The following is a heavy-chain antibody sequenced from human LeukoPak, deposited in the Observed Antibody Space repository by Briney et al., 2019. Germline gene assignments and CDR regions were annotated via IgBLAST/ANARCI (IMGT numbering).Heavy chain of an antibody. J-gene: IGHJ5*02. CDR1: GGSISSYY. CDR3: ARGHDSSGYYYVGDWFDP. CDR2: IYYSGST. D-gene: IGHD3-22*01. V-gene: IGHV4-59*01. Sequence: SETPSLTCTVSGGSISSYYWSWIRQPPGKGLEWIGYIYYSGSTNYNPSLKSRVTISVDTSKNQFSLKLSSVTAADTAVYYCARGHDSSGYYYVGDWFDPWGQGTLVTVSS.